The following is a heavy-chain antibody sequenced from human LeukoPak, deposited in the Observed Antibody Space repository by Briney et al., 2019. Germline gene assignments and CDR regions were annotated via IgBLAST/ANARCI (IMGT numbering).Heavy chain of an antibody. V-gene: IGHV1-2*02. J-gene: IGHJ6*03. Sequence: ASVKVSCKASGYTFTGYYMHWVRQAPGQGLEWMGWINPNGGGTNYAQKFQGRVTMTRDTSISTAYMELSRLRSDDTAVYYCARAYSSSFIFRYYYMDVWGKGTTVTVSS. CDR3: ARAYSSSFIFRYYYMDV. CDR1: GYTFTGYY. CDR2: INPNGGGT. D-gene: IGHD6-6*01.